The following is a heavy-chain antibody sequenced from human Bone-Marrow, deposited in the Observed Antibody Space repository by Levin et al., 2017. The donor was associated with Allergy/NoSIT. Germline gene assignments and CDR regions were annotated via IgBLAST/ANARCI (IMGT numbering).Heavy chain of an antibody. CDR2: IYASGST. V-gene: IGHV4-61*02. Sequence: PSETLSLTCTVFGGSVSTGSFNWSWIRQPAGKGLEWIGRIYASGSTNYNPSLKSRVIISVDTSKNQFSLKLSSVNAADSAVYYCATDRNGYSNGPYTDYYHYCMDVWGKGTTVTVSS. CDR1: GGSVSTGSFN. J-gene: IGHJ6*03. CDR3: ATDRNGYSNGPYTDYYHYCMDV. D-gene: IGHD5-18*01.